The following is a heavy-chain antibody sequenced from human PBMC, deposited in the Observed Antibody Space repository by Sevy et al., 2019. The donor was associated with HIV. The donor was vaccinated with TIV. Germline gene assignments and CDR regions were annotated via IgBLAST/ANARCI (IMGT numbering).Heavy chain of an antibody. V-gene: IGHV4-39*01. Sequence: SENLSLTCGVSGGSISSISNYCGWIRQPPGRELEWIGSLYYEGTTYYNPSLQSRVRISGNTSKNLFSLDLTSVTAAETAVYYCANLSTFYHYMDVWGKGTKVTVSS. CDR3: ANLSTFYHYMDV. D-gene: IGHD2-2*01. CDR2: LYYEGTT. J-gene: IGHJ6*03. CDR1: GGSISSISNY.